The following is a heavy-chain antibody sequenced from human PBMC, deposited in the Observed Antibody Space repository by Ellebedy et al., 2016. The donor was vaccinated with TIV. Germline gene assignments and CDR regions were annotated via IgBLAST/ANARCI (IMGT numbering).Heavy chain of an antibody. CDR3: ARGRQSYDSRDYYLDS. J-gene: IGHJ5*01. V-gene: IGHV4-34*01. CDR2: INHGGTT. Sequence: SETLSLXXPVYGGSSSDHFWTWIRQPPGTALEWIGEINHGGTTNYNPSLKSRVTISVDTSKNQFSLKLNSLTAADTAVYYCARGRQSYDSRDYYLDSWGQGTRVIVST. D-gene: IGHD3-22*01. CDR1: GGSSSDHF.